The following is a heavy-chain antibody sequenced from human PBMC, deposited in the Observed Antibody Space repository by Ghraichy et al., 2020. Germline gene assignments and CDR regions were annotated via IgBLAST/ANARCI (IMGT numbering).Heavy chain of an antibody. CDR2: FDPEDGET. V-gene: IGHV1-24*01. CDR1: GYTLTELS. D-gene: IGHD3-3*01. Sequence: ASVKVSCKVSGYTLTELSMHWVRQAPGKGLEWMGGFDPEDGETIYAQKFQGRVTMTEDTSTDTAYMELSSLRSEDTAVYYCATPRQATQGEEWFLSYWGQGTLVTVSS. J-gene: IGHJ4*02. CDR3: ATPRQATQGEEWFLSY.